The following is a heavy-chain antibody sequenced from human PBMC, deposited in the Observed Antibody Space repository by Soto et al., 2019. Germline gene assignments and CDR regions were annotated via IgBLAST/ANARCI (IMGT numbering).Heavy chain of an antibody. CDR3: AKVTHRGPIAVAGPLGS. J-gene: IGHJ4*02. D-gene: IGHD6-19*01. Sequence: QVHLIQSGAEVKKPGASVNVSCQASGSITNHHMHWVRQAPGQGLEWMGIFNPSGLSTTYAQKFQGRVTIIRDTSTSTVYMELSSLTSEDTAVYFCAKVTHRGPIAVAGPLGSWGQGTLVIVSS. CDR2: FNPSGLST. V-gene: IGHV1-46*01. CDR1: GSITNHH.